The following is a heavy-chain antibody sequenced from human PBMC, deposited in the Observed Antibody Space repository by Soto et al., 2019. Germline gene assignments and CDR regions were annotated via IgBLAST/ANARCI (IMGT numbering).Heavy chain of an antibody. CDR2: INHSGST. CDR3: AGGPPFSSIRKRIAAAGKGAPFDY. CDR1: GGSFSGYY. Sequence: PSETLSLTCAVYGGSFSGYYWSWIRQPPGKGLEWIGEINHSGSTNYNPSLKSRVTISVDTSKNQFSLKLSSVTAADTAVYYCAGGPPFSSIRKRIAAAGKGAPFDYWGQGTLVTVSS. J-gene: IGHJ4*02. D-gene: IGHD6-13*01. V-gene: IGHV4-34*01.